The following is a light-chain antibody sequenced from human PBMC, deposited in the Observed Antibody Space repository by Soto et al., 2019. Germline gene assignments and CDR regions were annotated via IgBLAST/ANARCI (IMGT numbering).Light chain of an antibody. CDR1: SSDVGTYNY. J-gene: IGLJ1*01. CDR2: DVS. V-gene: IGLV2-11*01. Sequence: QSALTQPRSVSGSPGQSVTNSSTGTSSDVGTYNYVTWYQQHPGRAPKVMIYDVSERPSGVPDRFSGSTSGNTASLTISGLQAEDEADYYCCSYAGSPRYVFGTGTKVTVL. CDR3: CSYAGSPRYV.